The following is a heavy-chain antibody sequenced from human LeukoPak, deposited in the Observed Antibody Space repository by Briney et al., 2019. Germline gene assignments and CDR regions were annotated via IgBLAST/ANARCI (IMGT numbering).Heavy chain of an antibody. J-gene: IGHJ6*03. D-gene: IGHD2-2*01. Sequence: GASVKVSCKASGYTFTGYYMHWVRQAPGQGLEWMGWINPNSGGTNYAQKFRGRVTMTRDTSISTAYMELSRLRSDDTAVYYCARRGYCSSTSCYRINMDVWGKGTTVTVSS. V-gene: IGHV1-2*02. CDR3: ARRGYCSSTSCYRINMDV. CDR1: GYTFTGYY. CDR2: INPNSGGT.